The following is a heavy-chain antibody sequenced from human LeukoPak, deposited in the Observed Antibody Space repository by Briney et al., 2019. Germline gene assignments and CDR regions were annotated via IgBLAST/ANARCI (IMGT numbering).Heavy chain of an antibody. CDR3: ARCGDGYNYVGIDY. Sequence: ASVKVSCKASGYTFTSCGISWVRQAPGQGIGRMGWISAYNGNTNYAQKLQGRGTMTTDTSTSTAYMELRSLRSDDTAVYYCARCGDGYNYVGIDYWGQGTLVTVSS. CDR1: GYTFTSCG. D-gene: IGHD5-24*01. V-gene: IGHV1-18*01. J-gene: IGHJ4*02. CDR2: ISAYNGNT.